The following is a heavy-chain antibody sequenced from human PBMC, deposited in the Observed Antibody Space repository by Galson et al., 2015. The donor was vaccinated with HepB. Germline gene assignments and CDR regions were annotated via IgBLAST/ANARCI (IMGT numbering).Heavy chain of an antibody. CDR2: TYYRSTWRH. CDR1: GDSVFTNGVA. CDR3: ARGRNGGLDG. J-gene: IGHJ5*02. D-gene: IGHD3-16*01. Sequence: CAISGDSVFTNGVAWNWIRQSPSRGLEWLGRTYYRSTWRHDYAVSVENRITINLDTSVNHFSLQLNSVTPEDTAMYYCARGRNGGLDGWGQGTLVTVSS. V-gene: IGHV6-1*01.